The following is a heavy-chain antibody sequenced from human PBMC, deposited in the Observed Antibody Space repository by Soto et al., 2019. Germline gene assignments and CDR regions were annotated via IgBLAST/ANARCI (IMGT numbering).Heavy chain of an antibody. D-gene: IGHD4-17*01. CDR1: GFTFSSYA. V-gene: IGHV3-23*01. CDR2: ISGSCGST. Sequence: GGSLRLSCAASGFTFSSYAMSWVRQAPGKGLEWVSAISGSCGSTYYADSVKVRFTISRDNSKNTLYLQMNSLRAEDTAVYYCAKDVSYGGSALDYWGRGTLVTVSS. CDR3: AKDVSYGGSALDY. J-gene: IGHJ4*02.